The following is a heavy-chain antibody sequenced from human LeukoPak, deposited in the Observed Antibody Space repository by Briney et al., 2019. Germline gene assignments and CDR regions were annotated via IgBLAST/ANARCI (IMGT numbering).Heavy chain of an antibody. CDR3: ARTWRMDAFDI. CDR1: GGSISSGDYY. D-gene: IGHD1-1*01. V-gene: IGHV4-30-4*08. Sequence: PSETLSLTCTVSGGSISSGDYYWSWIRQPPGKGLEWIGYIYYSGSTYYSPSLKSRVTISVDTSKNQFSLKLSSVTAADTAVYYCARTWRMDAFDIWGQGTMVTVSS. CDR2: IYYSGST. J-gene: IGHJ3*02.